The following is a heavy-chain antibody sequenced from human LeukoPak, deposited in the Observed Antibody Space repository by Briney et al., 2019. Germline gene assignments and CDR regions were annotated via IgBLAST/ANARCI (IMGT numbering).Heavy chain of an antibody. D-gene: IGHD3-22*01. CDR1: GFTLSSYE. CDR3: ARDYDSSGYYDPH. CDR2: ISSSGSTI. Sequence: GGSLRLSCAASGFTLSSYEMNWVRQAPGKGLEWVSYISSSGSTIYYADSVKGRFTISRDNAKNSLYLQMNSLRAEDTAVYYCARDYDSSGYYDPHWGQGTLVTVSS. J-gene: IGHJ4*02. V-gene: IGHV3-48*03.